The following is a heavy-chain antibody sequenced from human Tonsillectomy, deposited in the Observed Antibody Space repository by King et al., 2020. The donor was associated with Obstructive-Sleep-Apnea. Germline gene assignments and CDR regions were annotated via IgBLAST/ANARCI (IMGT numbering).Heavy chain of an antibody. CDR2: INPSGGST. Sequence: QLVQSGAEVKKPGASVKVSCKASGYTFTSYYMHWVRQAPGQGLEWMGIINPSGGSTSYAQKFQGRVTMTRDTSTSTVYMELSSLRSEDTAVYYCATGVPPGIAAAGTDSGSEDFDYWGQGTLVTVSS. CDR3: ATGVPPGIAAAGTDSGSEDFDY. D-gene: IGHD6-13*01. V-gene: IGHV1-46*01. CDR1: GYTFTSYY. J-gene: IGHJ4*02.